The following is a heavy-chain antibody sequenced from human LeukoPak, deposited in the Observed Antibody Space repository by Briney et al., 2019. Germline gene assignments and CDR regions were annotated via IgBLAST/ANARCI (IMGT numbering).Heavy chain of an antibody. CDR3: ARASKDGYSSGHKWKY. D-gene: IGHD6-19*01. Sequence: SETLSLTCTVSGGSISSSSYYWGWIRQPPGKGLEWIGSIHYSGITYYNASLKSRVTISVDTSKNQFSLNLSSVTAADTAVYYCARASKDGYSSGHKWKYWGQGTLVTVSS. J-gene: IGHJ4*02. CDR1: GGSISSSSYY. V-gene: IGHV4-39*01. CDR2: IHYSGIT.